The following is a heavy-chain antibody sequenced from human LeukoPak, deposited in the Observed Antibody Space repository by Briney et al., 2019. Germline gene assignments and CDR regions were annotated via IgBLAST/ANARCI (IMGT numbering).Heavy chain of an antibody. CDR2: IQHSGNI. Sequence: PSGTLSLTCAVSGVSINSIYWWSWVRQPPGQGVEWIGEIQHSGNINYNLSLKSRVTISVDKSKNQFSLTVTSVTAADTAIYYCARNYESGYSIGPWGQGTLVTVPS. CDR1: GVSINSIYW. V-gene: IGHV4-4*02. CDR3: ARNYESGYSIGP. D-gene: IGHD3-3*01. J-gene: IGHJ5*02.